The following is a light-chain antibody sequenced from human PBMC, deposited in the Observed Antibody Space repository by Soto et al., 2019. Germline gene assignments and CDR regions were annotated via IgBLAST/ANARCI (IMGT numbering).Light chain of an antibody. CDR3: QQYNNWPPVT. V-gene: IGKV3-15*01. J-gene: IGKJ1*01. CDR1: QSVSSN. Sequence: IVLSQSPVTLSLSPGERATLSCRASQSVSSNLAWYQQKPGQAPRLLIYGASTRATGIPARFSGSGSGTEFTLTISSLQSEDFAVYYCQQYNNWPPVTFGQGTKVDIK. CDR2: GAS.